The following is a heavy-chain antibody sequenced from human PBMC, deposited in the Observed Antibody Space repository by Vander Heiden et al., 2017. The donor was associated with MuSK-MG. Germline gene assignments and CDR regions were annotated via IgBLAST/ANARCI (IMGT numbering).Heavy chain of an antibody. Sequence: QVQLVESGGGVVPPGRSLRLSCAASGFTFSSYGMHWVRQAPGKGLEWVAVIWYDGSNKYYADSVKGRFTISRDNSKNTLYLQMNSLRAEDTAVYYCARERGIAVAGTGEGFDYWGQGTLVTVSS. CDR2: IWYDGSNK. J-gene: IGHJ4*02. V-gene: IGHV3-33*01. CDR1: GFTFSSYG. CDR3: ARERGIAVAGTGEGFDY. D-gene: IGHD6-19*01.